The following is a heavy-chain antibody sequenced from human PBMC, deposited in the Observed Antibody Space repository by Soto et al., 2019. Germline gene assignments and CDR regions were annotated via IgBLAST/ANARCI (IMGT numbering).Heavy chain of an antibody. J-gene: IGHJ4*02. V-gene: IGHV3-23*01. CDR1: GFTFSSYA. CDR3: AKRNLATTSPYDY. Sequence: EVQLLESGGGLVQPGGSLRLSCAASGFTFSSYAMSWVRQAPGKGLEWVSSISGSGGSTYYADSVKGRFTISRDNSKNTLYLQMNTLRAEDTAEYYCAKRNLATTSPYDYWGQGTLVTVSS. CDR2: ISGSGGST. D-gene: IGHD1-1*01.